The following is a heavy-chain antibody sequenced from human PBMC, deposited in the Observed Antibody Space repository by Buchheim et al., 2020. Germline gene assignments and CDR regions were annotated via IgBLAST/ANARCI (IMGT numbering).Heavy chain of an antibody. J-gene: IGHJ1*01. CDR2: IFYSGNT. D-gene: IGHD6-13*01. CDR1: GGSISSDY. V-gene: IGHV4-59*01. CDR3: ARGSGNSWHLLH. Sequence: QVQLQESGPGQVKPSETLSLTCTVSGGSISSDYWSWIRQSPGKGLEWIGCIFYSGNTHYNPSLKIRVTISSDKSKNQFSLKLNSVTAADTAVDYCARGSGNSWHLLHWGQGTL.